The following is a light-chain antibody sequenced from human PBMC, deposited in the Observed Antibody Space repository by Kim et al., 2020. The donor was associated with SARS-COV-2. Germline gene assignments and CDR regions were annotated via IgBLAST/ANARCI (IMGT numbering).Light chain of an antibody. CDR2: GNS. CDR3: QSYDSSLSGSV. V-gene: IGLV1-40*01. J-gene: IGLJ3*02. Sequence: QRFTLSCTGSSSNIGAGYDVHWYQQLPGTAPKLLIYGNSNRPSGVPDRFSGSKSGTSASLAITGLQAEDEADYYCQSYDSSLSGSVFGGGTQLTVL. CDR1: SSNIGAGYD.